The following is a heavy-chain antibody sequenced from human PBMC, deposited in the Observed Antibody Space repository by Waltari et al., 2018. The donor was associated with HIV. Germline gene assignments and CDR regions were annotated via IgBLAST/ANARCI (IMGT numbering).Heavy chain of an antibody. CDR2: IYYSGST. CDR3: ARVVVPYYYDSSGSYGMDV. V-gene: IGHV4-59*01. CDR1: GGSISRYY. Sequence: QVQLQESGPGLVKPSETLSLTCTVSGGSISRYYWSWIRQPPGKGLEWIGYIYYSGSTNYNPSLKSRVTISVDTSKNQFSLKLSSVTAADTAVYYCARVVVPYYYDSSGSYGMDVWGQGTTVTVSS. D-gene: IGHD3-22*01. J-gene: IGHJ6*02.